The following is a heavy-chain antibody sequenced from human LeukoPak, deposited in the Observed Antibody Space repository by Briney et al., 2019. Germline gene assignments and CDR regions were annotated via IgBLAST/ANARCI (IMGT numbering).Heavy chain of an antibody. Sequence: SQSLSLTCTVSAGSISTGDYGWGWIRQPPGKGLEWIGYIYYSGSTYYNPSLKSRVTISVDTSKNQFSLKLSSVTAADTAVYYCARVNIVVVPAANWFDPWGQGTLVTVSS. CDR2: IYYSGST. V-gene: IGHV4-30-4*01. D-gene: IGHD2-2*01. CDR1: AGSISTGDYG. CDR3: ARVNIVVVPAANWFDP. J-gene: IGHJ5*02.